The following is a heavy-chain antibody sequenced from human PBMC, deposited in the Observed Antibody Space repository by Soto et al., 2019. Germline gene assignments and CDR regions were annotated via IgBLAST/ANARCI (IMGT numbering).Heavy chain of an antibody. CDR3: ARVWTTVTNWFDP. D-gene: IGHD4-17*01. V-gene: IGHV1-3*01. Sequence: ASVKVSCKASGYTFTSYAMHWVRQAPGQRLEWMGWINAGNGNTKYSQKFQGRVTITRDTSASTAYMELSSLRSEDTAVYYCARVWTTVTNWFDPWGQGTLVTVSS. CDR1: GYTFTSYA. CDR2: INAGNGNT. J-gene: IGHJ5*02.